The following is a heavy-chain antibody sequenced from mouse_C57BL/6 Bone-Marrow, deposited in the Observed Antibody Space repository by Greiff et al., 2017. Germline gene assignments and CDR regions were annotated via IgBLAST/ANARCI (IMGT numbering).Heavy chain of an antibody. CDR1: GFNIKDDY. D-gene: IGHD1-1*01. J-gene: IGHJ1*03. Sequence: EVQLQQSGAELVRPGASVKLSCTASGFNIKDDYMHWVKQRPEQGLEWIGWIDPENGDTEYASKFQGKATITADTSSNTAYLQLSSLTSEDTAVYYCATCYGSGYWYFDVWGTGTTVTVSS. CDR3: ATCYGSGYWYFDV. CDR2: IDPENGDT. V-gene: IGHV14-4*01.